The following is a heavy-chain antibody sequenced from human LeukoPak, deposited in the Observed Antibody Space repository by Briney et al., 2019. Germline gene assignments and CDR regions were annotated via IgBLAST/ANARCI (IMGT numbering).Heavy chain of an antibody. CDR3: ARGAMSTMVRGVPYYYYYYGMDV. CDR1: GFTFSSYG. CDR2: ISYDGSNK. D-gene: IGHD3-10*01. J-gene: IGHJ6*02. V-gene: IGHV3-30*03. Sequence: PGGSLRLSCAASGFTFSSYGMHWVRQAPGKGLEWVAVISYDGSNKYYADSVKGRFTISRDNSKNTLYLQMNSLRAEDTAVYYCARGAMSTMVRGVPYYYYYYGMDVWGQGTTVTVSS.